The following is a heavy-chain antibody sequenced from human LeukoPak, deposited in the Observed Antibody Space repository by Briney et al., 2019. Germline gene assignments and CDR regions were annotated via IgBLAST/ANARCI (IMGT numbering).Heavy chain of an antibody. CDR3: AREGWFGGEGHFDY. CDR1: XXXXXXXX. D-gene: IGHD3-10*01. CDR2: IYYSGST. Sequence: LSXTCTVXXXXXXXXXWSXXRXPPGXXLXXXXXIYYSGSTNYNPSLKSRVTISVDTSKNQFSLKLSSVTAADTAVYYCAREGWFGGEGHFDYWGQGTLVTVSS. V-gene: IGHV4-59*01. J-gene: IGHJ4*02.